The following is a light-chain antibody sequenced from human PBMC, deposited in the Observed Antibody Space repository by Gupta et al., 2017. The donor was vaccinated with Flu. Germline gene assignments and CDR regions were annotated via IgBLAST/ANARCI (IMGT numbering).Light chain of an antibody. CDR1: TLPKKY. J-gene: IGLJ2*01. CDR3: NATDSSGEV. V-gene: IGLV3-10*01. Sequence: SSALPQPPSVSVSPGQTARITCSGDTLPKKYAYWYQQKSGQAPVLVIYEDSKRPSGIPERFSGSSSGTMATLTIRGAQVEDEADYYCNATDSSGEVFGGGTKLTVL. CDR2: EDS.